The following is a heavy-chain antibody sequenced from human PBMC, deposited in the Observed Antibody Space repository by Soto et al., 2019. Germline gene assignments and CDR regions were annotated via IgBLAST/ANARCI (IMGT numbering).Heavy chain of an antibody. D-gene: IGHD2-2*01. V-gene: IGHV1-18*01. J-gene: IGHJ4*02. CDR1: GYTFTSYG. Sequence: ASVKVSRKASGYTFTSYGISWVRQAPGQGLEWMGWISAYNGNTNYAQKLQGRVTMTTDTSTSTAYMELRSLRSDDTAVYYCARVIVVVPAADYWGQGTLVTVSS. CDR3: ARVIVVVPAADY. CDR2: ISAYNGNT.